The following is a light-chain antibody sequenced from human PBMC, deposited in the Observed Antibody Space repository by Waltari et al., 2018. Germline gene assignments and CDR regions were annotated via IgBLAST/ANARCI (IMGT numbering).Light chain of an antibody. Sequence: SYELTQPPSVSVSPGQAARITCSGDALPKKYAYWYQQKSGQAPVLVIYEDPKRPSGIPEGLSGSSSGTKATLTFSGAQVEDEGDYYCYSTDSSDTHRVFGGGTKLTVL. CDR3: YSTDSSDTHRV. J-gene: IGLJ3*02. CDR2: EDP. V-gene: IGLV3-10*01. CDR1: ALPKKY.